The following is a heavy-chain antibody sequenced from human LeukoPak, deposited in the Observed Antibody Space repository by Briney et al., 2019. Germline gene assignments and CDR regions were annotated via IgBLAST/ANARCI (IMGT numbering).Heavy chain of an antibody. CDR1: GVSFNDYY. CDR3: TRMTTGHDY. J-gene: IGHJ4*02. V-gene: IGHV4-34*01. D-gene: IGHD4-17*01. CDR2: INHSGYT. Sequence: PSETLSLTCAVSGVSFNDYYWSWVRHPPGKGLEWIGEINHSGYTNDSPSLKSRVTISIDTSRKQFSLNLRSVTVADTAVYYCTRMTTGHDYWGQGTLVTVSS.